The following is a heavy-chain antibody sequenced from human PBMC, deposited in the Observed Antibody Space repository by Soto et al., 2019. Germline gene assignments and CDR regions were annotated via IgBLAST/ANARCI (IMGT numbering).Heavy chain of an antibody. CDR3: ARDSEYCTNGVCYSYSPHDAFDI. D-gene: IGHD2-8*01. J-gene: IGHJ3*02. V-gene: IGHV3-7*01. CDR1: GFTFSSYW. Sequence: GGSLRLSCAASGFTFSSYWMSWVRQAPGKGLEWVANIKQDGSEKYYVDSVKGRFTISRDNAKNSLYLQMNSLRAEDTAVYYCARDSEYCTNGVCYSYSPHDAFDIWGQGTMVTVSS. CDR2: IKQDGSEK.